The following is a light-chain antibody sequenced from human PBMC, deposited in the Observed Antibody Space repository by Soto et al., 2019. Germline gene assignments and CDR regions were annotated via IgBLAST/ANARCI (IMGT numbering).Light chain of an antibody. Sequence: QSVLTQPASVSGSPGQSITISCAGTSSDVGSYNLVSWYQQHPGKAPKLMIYEGSERPSGVSKRFSGSKSGNTASLTISGLQAGDEADYYCCSYASSNTLLFGGGTQLTVL. J-gene: IGLJ2*01. V-gene: IGLV2-23*01. CDR3: CSYASSNTLL. CDR2: EGS. CDR1: SSDVGSYNL.